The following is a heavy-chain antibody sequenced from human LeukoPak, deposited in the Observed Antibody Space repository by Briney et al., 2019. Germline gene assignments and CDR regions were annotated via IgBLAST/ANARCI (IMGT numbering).Heavy chain of an antibody. J-gene: IGHJ6*04. CDR2: IYYSGST. Sequence: SETLSLTCTVSGGSISSSSYYWGWIRQPPGKGLEWIGSIYYSGSTYYNPSLKSRVTISVDTSKNQFSLKLSSVTAADTAVYYCARDGPSTTIFVSDGMDVWAKGPRSPSPQ. D-gene: IGHD3-3*01. V-gene: IGHV4-39*07. CDR1: GGSISSSSYY. CDR3: ARDGPSTTIFVSDGMDV.